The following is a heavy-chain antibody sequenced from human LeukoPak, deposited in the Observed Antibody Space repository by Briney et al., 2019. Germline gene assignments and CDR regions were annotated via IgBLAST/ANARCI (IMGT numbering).Heavy chain of an antibody. CDR3: ARDTRDAFDI. J-gene: IGHJ3*02. CDR2: YYSGNT. Sequence: PSETLSLTCTVSGGSISGFYWNWIRQPPGKGLEWIGYYSGNTNYNPSLKSRVTISLDTSKNQFSLKLRSVTAADTAVYYCARDTRDAFDIWGQGTMVTVSS. CDR1: GGSISGFY. V-gene: IGHV4-59*01.